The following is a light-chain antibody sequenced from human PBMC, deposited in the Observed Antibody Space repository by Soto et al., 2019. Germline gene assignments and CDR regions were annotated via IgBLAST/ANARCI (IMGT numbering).Light chain of an antibody. CDR2: WAS. V-gene: IGKV4-1*01. J-gene: IGKJ1*01. CDR3: QQYYSTPRT. Sequence: DIVMTQSPDSLAVSLGERATINCKSSQSVLYSSNNKNYLAWYQQKPGQPPKLLIFWASSRKSGVPDRFSGSGSGTDFTLTISSLQVEDVAVYYCQQYYSTPRTFGQGTKVEIK. CDR1: QSVLYSSNNKNY.